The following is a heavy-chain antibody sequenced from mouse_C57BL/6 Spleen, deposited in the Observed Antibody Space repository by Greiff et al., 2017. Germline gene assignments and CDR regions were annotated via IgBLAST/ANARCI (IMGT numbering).Heavy chain of an antibody. V-gene: IGHV1-50*01. J-gene: IGHJ2*01. CDR1: GYTFTSYW. Sequence: VQLQQPGAELVKPGASVKLSCKASGYTFTSYWMQWVKQRPGQGLEWIGEIDPSDSYTNYNQKFKGKATLTVDTSSSTAYMQLSSLTSEDSAVYYCARGDYYGSSPYFDYWGQGTTLTVSS. CDR2: IDPSDSYT. CDR3: ARGDYYGSSPYFDY. D-gene: IGHD1-1*01.